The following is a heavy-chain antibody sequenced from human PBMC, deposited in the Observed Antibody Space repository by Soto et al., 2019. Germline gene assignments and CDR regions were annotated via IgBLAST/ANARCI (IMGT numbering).Heavy chain of an antibody. J-gene: IGHJ4*02. V-gene: IGHV1-46*01. CDR3: ARERRITFGGASVGAYYFDY. CDR2: TNPSGGST. Sequence: ASVKVSCKASGYTFTSYYMHWVRQAPGQGLEWMGITNPSGGSTSYAQKFQGRVTMTRDTSTSTVYMELSSLRSEDTAVYYCARERRITFGGASVGAYYFDYWGQGTLVTVSS. D-gene: IGHD3-16*01. CDR1: GYTFTSYY.